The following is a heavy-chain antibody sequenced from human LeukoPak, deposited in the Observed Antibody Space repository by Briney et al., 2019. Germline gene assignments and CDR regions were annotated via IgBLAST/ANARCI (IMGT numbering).Heavy chain of an antibody. D-gene: IGHD1-26*01. V-gene: IGHV6-1*01. Sequence: SQTLSLTCAISGDSVSSNSATWNWIRQSPSRGLEWLGRTYYRSKWFSDYAVSVKSRTTFNPDPSKNQLSLQLNSVTPEDTAVYYCARGSGSYYAFDIWGQGTMVTVSS. CDR2: TYYRSKWFS. J-gene: IGHJ3*02. CDR3: ARGSGSYYAFDI. CDR1: GDSVSSNSAT.